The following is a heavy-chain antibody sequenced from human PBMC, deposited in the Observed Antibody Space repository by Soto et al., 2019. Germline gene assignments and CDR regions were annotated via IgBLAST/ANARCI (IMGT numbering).Heavy chain of an antibody. V-gene: IGHV3-23*01. D-gene: IGHD5-12*01. CDR1: GLTFSTYA. Sequence: EVHLLESGGDLVQPGGSLRLSCTACGLTFSTYAMSWLRQAPGKGLEWVSAIGGSGTGGRTYYADSVKGRFTISRDNSKNTVYLQMNSLRADDTAVYYCAKSPGGLDGYNSDYYGMDVWGQGTTVTVSS. J-gene: IGHJ6*02. CDR3: AKSPGGLDGYNSDYYGMDV. CDR2: IGGSGTGGRT.